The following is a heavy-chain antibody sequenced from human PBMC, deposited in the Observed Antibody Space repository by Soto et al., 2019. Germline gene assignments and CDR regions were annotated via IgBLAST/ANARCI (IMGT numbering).Heavy chain of an antibody. J-gene: IGHJ3*02. D-gene: IGHD2-8*02. V-gene: IGHV3-23*01. CDR1: GFICSSYD. CDR3: AKATATGGGAFDI. CDR2: ILVGGST. Sequence: GGSLRLSCEASGFICSSYDMSWVRQAPGKGLEWVSTILVGGSTHYEDSVKGRFTISRDRSKNTVYLEMNSLTAGDTAVYYCAKATATGGGAFDICGQGTMVTVSS.